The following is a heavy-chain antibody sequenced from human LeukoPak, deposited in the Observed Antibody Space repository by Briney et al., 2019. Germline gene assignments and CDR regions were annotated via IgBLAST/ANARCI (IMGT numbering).Heavy chain of an antibody. CDR2: IKSKTDGGTT. Sequence: GGSLRLSCAASGFTFSKAWMSWVRQAPGKGLEWVGRIKSKTDGGTTDYAAPVKGRFTISRDDSKNTLYLQMNSLKTEDTAVYYCTTEELWFGELAFYYYYMDVWGKGTTVTVSS. V-gene: IGHV3-15*01. CDR3: TTEELWFGELAFYYYYMDV. J-gene: IGHJ6*03. CDR1: GFTFSKAW. D-gene: IGHD3-10*01.